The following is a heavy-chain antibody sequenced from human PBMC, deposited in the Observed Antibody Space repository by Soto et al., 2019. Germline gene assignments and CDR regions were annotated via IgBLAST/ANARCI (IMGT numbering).Heavy chain of an antibody. D-gene: IGHD6-19*01. CDR2: IYYDGSEQ. J-gene: IGHJ4*02. Sequence: QVQLVESGGDVVQPGRSLRLSCAASGFTFSSSGMHWVRQAPGEGLEWVGVIYYDGSEQYYGDSVKGRFTISRDNSKNTLYLQMNSLRDEDTAVYYCAKEESSGWYRTADYWGQGTLVTVSS. V-gene: IGHV3-30*18. CDR1: GFTFSSSG. CDR3: AKEESSGWYRTADY.